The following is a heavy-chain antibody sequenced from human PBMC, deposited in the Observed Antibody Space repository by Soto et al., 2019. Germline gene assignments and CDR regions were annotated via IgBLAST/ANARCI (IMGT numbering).Heavy chain of an antibody. D-gene: IGHD3-10*01. J-gene: IGHJ4*02. CDR3: ARDDEGGSDCVLGY. Sequence: GGSPKLCSAASGFTFSRSTMDWALQAPGKGLEWMAFISDDGNNKYYADSVKGQFTISRDNSKNKLYLQMNSLRTEDTAVYYCARDDEGGSDCVLGYWGQGPLVPVSS. CDR2: ISDDGNNK. V-gene: IGHV3-30-3*01. CDR1: GFTFSRST.